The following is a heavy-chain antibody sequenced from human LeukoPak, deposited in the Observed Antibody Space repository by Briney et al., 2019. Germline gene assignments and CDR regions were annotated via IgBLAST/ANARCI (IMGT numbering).Heavy chain of an antibody. D-gene: IGHD2-15*01. Sequence: GGSLRLSCAASGFTFSSSAMSWVRQAPGKGLEWVSAISNNGGYTYYADSVQGRFTISRDNSKSTLCLQMNSLRAEDTAVYYCAKQLRYCSDGSCYFPYWGRGTLVTVSS. CDR2: ISNNGGYT. CDR3: AKQLRYCSDGSCYFPY. CDR1: GFTFSSSA. J-gene: IGHJ4*02. V-gene: IGHV3-23*01.